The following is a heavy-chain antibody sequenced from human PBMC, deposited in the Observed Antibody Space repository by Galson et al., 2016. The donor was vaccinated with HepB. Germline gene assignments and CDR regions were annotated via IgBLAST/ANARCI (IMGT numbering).Heavy chain of an antibody. Sequence: SLRLSCAASGFTFSSYAMTWVRQAPGKGLEWVSAISGRTGNTYYADLVKGRFTISRDKSKNTLYLQMNSLRVDDTAVYYCAKDSTDYYDGSGYSSYFDYWGQGTLVTVSS. D-gene: IGHD3-22*01. CDR2: ISGRTGNT. CDR1: GFTFSSYA. J-gene: IGHJ4*02. CDR3: AKDSTDYYDGSGYSSYFDY. V-gene: IGHV3-23*01.